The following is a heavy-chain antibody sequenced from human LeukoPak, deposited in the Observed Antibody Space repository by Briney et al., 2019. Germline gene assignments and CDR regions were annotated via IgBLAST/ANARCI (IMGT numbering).Heavy chain of an antibody. D-gene: IGHD6-13*01. CDR2: INSDGSST. J-gene: IGHJ4*02. CDR3: ARAHPAAGTIYGY. Sequence: GGSLRLSCAASGFTFSSYWMHWVRQAPGKGLVWVSRINSDGSSTSYADSVKGRFTISRDNAENTLYLQMNSLRAEDTAVYYCARAHPAAGTIYGYWGQGTLVTVSS. V-gene: IGHV3-74*01. CDR1: GFTFSSYW.